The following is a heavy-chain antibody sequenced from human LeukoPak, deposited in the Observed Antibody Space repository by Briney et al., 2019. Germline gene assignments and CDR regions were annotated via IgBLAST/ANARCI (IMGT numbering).Heavy chain of an antibody. CDR3: TTDYYYSSGSYYGVDY. V-gene: IGHV3-23*01. Sequence: GGSLRLSCAASGFTFSSYAMSWVRQAPGKGLEWVSAISGSGGSTYYADSVKGRFAISRDNSKNTLYLQMNSLRAEDTAAYYCTTDYYYSSGSYYGVDYWGQGTLVTVSS. D-gene: IGHD3-10*01. CDR1: GFTFSSYA. J-gene: IGHJ4*02. CDR2: ISGSGGST.